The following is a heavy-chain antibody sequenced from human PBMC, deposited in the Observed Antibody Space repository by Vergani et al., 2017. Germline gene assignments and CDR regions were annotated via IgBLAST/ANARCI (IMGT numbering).Heavy chain of an antibody. CDR3: AHRREDSSSSNEFDY. J-gene: IGHJ4*02. V-gene: IGHV2-70*15. Sequence: QVTLRESGPALVKPTQTLTLTCTFSGFSLSTSGMCVSWIRQPPGKALEWLARIDWDDDKYYSTSLKTSLTISKDTSKNQVVLTMTNMDPVDTATYYCAHRREDSSSSNEFDYWGQGTLVTVSS. CDR2: IDWDDDK. CDR1: GFSLSTSGMC. D-gene: IGHD6-6*01.